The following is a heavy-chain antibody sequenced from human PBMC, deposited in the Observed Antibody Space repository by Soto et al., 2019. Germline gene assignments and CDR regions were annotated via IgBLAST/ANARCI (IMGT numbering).Heavy chain of an antibody. V-gene: IGHV3-23*01. Sequence: WGSLRLSWAASGFTISGYAMSWVRQAPGKGLEWVSAISGSGGSTYYADSVKGRFTISRDNSKNTLYLQMNSLRAEDTAVYYCAKHPQWLDITHFDYWGQGTLVTVSS. D-gene: IGHD6-19*01. CDR2: ISGSGGST. CDR1: GFTISGYA. CDR3: AKHPQWLDITHFDY. J-gene: IGHJ4*02.